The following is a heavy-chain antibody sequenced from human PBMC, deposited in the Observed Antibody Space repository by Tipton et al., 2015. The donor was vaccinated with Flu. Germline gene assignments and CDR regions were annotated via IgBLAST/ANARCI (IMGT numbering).Heavy chain of an antibody. CDR1: GDSIGSDYY. CDR3: ARHTGDSVRGIIDY. D-gene: IGHD3-10*02. Sequence: TLSLTCSVSGDSIGSDYYWAWIRQPPGKGLEWIGNIHKTGNTYFNPSLRSRVTFSVDTSKNQFSLRLASVTAADTAVYYCARHTGDSVRGIIDYWGQGTLVTVSS. V-gene: IGHV4-38-2*01. J-gene: IGHJ4*02. CDR2: IHKTGNT.